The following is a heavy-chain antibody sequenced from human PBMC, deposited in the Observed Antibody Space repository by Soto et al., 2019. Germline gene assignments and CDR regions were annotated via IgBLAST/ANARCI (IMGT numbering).Heavy chain of an antibody. J-gene: IGHJ3*01. D-gene: IGHD3-10*01. V-gene: IGHV3-11*01. CDR1: GFTFSYYQ. CDR2: ISNSGSKI. Sequence: PGGSLRFSCEGSGFTFSYYQMGWIRQAPGTGLEWISYISNSGSKIFYADSVKGRFTISRDNAKNSLYLQMNNLRAEDTAVYYCARDAVFSPSGKLDAFDLWGQGTKVTVSS. CDR3: ARDAVFSPSGKLDAFDL.